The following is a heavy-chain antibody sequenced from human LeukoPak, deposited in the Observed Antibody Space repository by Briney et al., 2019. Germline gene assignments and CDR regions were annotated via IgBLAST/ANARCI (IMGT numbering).Heavy chain of an antibody. J-gene: IGHJ4*02. D-gene: IGHD1-26*01. CDR1: GFTFSDAW. V-gene: IGHV3-15*01. CDR3: TTRGGSFSIFDY. CDR2: IKSKTDGGTT. Sequence: GGSLRLSCAASGFTFSDAWMSWVRQAPGKGLEWVGRIKSKTDGGTTDYAAPVKGRLTISRDDSKNTLYLQMNSLKTEDTAVYYCTTRGGSFSIFDYWGQGTLVTVSS.